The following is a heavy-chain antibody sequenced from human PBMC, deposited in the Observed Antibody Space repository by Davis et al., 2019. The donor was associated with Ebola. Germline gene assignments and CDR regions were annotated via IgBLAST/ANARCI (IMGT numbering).Heavy chain of an antibody. D-gene: IGHD5-12*01. J-gene: IGHJ4*02. V-gene: IGHV4-61*01. CDR2: IYYTRST. CDR3: ARNQEGHSNLDS. Sequence: SETLSLTCIVSGGSIRPASGGSSIYNWSWIRQPPGNGLAWLGFIYYTRSTTHNPSLKRRLSISVYTSRNQFSLELFSVTAADTAVYYCARNQEGHSNLDSWSQGTLVTVSS. CDR1: GGSIRPASGGSSIYN.